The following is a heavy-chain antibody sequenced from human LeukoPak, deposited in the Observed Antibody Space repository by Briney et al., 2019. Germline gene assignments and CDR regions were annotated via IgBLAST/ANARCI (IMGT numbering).Heavy chain of an antibody. Sequence: GGSLRLSCAASGFTFSNSAMSWVRQAPGKGLEWVSNISGSGSGGSTYYADSVKGRFTISRDNSKNTLHLQMNNLRAEDTAVYYCAAFGEFDYWGQGTLVTVSS. V-gene: IGHV3-23*01. D-gene: IGHD3-10*01. CDR2: ISGSGSGGST. CDR1: GFTFSNSA. CDR3: AAFGEFDY. J-gene: IGHJ4*02.